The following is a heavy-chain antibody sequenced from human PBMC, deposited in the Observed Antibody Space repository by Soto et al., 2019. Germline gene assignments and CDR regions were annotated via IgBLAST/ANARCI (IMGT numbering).Heavy chain of an antibody. CDR1: GFTFSSYG. D-gene: IGHD6-19*01. CDR3: ARGGWAVAGD. J-gene: IGHJ4*02. Sequence: QVQLVESGGGVVQPGRSMRLSCAASGFTFSSYGMHWVRQAPGKGLEWVAVIWYDGSNKYYADSVKGRFTISRDNSKNTLYLQMNSLRAEDTAVYYCARGGWAVAGDWGQGTLVTVSS. V-gene: IGHV3-33*01. CDR2: IWYDGSNK.